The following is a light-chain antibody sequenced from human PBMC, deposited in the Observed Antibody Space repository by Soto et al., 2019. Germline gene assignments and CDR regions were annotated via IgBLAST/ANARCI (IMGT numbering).Light chain of an antibody. J-gene: IGKJ3*01. CDR2: DAS. V-gene: IGKV3-11*01. CDR1: QSVSSC. CDR3: QQRSNWPPGGT. Sequence: EIVLTQSPATLSLSPGERATLSCRASQSVSSCLAWYQQKPGQAPRLLIYDASNRATGIPARFSGSGSGTDFTLTISSLEPEDFAVYYCQQRSNWPPGGTFGPGTKVDIK.